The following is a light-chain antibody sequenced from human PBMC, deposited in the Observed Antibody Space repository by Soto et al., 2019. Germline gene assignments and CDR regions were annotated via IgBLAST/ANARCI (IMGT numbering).Light chain of an antibody. Sequence: EIVLTQSPATLSVSPGERATLSCRASQSVSSNLAWYQQKPGQAPRLLIYGASTRATGIPARFSGSGSGTEFTLTISRLEPEDFAVYYCQQYGSSPNTFGGGTKVDIK. CDR2: GAS. J-gene: IGKJ4*01. CDR3: QQYGSSPNT. V-gene: IGKV3-20*01. CDR1: QSVSSN.